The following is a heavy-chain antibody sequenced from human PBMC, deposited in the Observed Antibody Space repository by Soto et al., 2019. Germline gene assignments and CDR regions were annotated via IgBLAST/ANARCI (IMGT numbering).Heavy chain of an antibody. CDR1: GGSISSFY. V-gene: IGHV4-59*01. CDR3: ARGILGPKYNTGFDF. D-gene: IGHD1-20*01. J-gene: IGHJ4*02. CDR2: IYSSGST. Sequence: PSETLSLTCTVSGGSISSFYWGWLRQPPGKGLDCIGYIYSSGSTKYKPSLKSRVTISLDTSKNQFSLSLSSVIAADTAIYYCARGILGPKYNTGFDFWSQGTLVTVSS.